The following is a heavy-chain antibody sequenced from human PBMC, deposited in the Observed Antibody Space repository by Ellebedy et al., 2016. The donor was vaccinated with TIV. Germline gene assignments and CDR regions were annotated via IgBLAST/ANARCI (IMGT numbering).Heavy chain of an antibody. D-gene: IGHD1-26*01. Sequence: GESLKISCAASGFTFSTYGIHWVRQAPGKGLEWVALIWYEGSYKYYGDSVKGRFTISRDDSKNTVYLQMNSLRADDTAIYHCARGPLGGTPRAFDSWGQGTLVTVSS. CDR2: IWYEGSYK. CDR3: ARGPLGGTPRAFDS. CDR1: GFTFSTYG. V-gene: IGHV3-33*01. J-gene: IGHJ4*02.